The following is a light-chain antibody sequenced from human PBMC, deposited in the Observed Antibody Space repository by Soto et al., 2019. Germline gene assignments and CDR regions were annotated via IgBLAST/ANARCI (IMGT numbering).Light chain of an antibody. J-gene: IGLJ1*01. Sequence: SYELTQPPSVSLAPGQTARITCGGDNTGTKSVQWYQQKAGQAPVLVVYGDNDRPSGIPDRFSSSNSGNTVTLTISRVEAGDEADYYCQVWDNTADHYVFGTGTKLTVL. CDR3: QVWDNTADHYV. CDR2: GDN. CDR1: NTGTKS. V-gene: IGLV3-21*02.